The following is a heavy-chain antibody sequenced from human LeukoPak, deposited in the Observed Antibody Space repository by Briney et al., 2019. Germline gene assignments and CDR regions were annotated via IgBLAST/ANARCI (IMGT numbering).Heavy chain of an antibody. V-gene: IGHV3-23*01. D-gene: IGHD2-2*01. CDR3: AKSKYQLPESWFDP. J-gene: IGHJ5*02. CDR1: GFTFSSYA. Sequence: PGGSLRLSCAASGFTFSSYAMGWVRQAPGKGLEWVSAISGSGGSTYHANSVKGRFTISRDNSKNTLHLQMNSLRAEDTAVYYCAKSKYQLPESWFDPWGQGTLVTVSS. CDR2: ISGSGGST.